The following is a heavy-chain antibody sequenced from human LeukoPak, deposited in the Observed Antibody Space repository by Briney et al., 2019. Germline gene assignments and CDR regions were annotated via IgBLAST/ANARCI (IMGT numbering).Heavy chain of an antibody. CDR2: IYYSGST. Sequence: SETLSLTCTVPGGPISSYYWSWIRQPPGKGLEWIGYIYYSGSTNYNPSLKSRVTISVDTSKNQFSLKLSSVTAADTAVYYCARDRGYDFWSGYFAVTTDAFDIWGQGTMVTVSS. CDR3: ARDRGYDFWSGYFAVTTDAFDI. D-gene: IGHD3-3*01. CDR1: GGPISSYY. V-gene: IGHV4-59*01. J-gene: IGHJ3*02.